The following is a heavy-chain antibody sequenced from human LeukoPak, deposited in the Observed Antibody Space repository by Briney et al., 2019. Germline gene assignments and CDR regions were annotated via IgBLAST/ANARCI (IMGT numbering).Heavy chain of an antibody. CDR3: ARHPGAWDTSEHR. Sequence: KTSETLSLTCAVSGYLISSGYYWGWIRQPPGKGLEWIGSIYHSGSTQYNPSLKSRVTISVDTSKNQFSLKFNSVTAGDRAVYYCARHPGAWDTSEHRWGQGTLVTVSS. J-gene: IGHJ5*02. V-gene: IGHV4-38-2*01. D-gene: IGHD1-26*01. CDR1: GYLISSGYY. CDR2: IYHSGST.